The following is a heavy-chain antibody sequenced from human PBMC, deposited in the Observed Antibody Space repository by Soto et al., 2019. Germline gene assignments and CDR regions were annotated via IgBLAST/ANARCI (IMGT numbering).Heavy chain of an antibody. V-gene: IGHV4-31*03. Sequence: SETLSLTCTVCVGSITTGGSYWSWIRQHPGKGLEWIGNIYHSGNTYYNPSLKSRLTISVDTSKNHFSLMVDSVTAADTAVYYCARARFQVLYGKPYFDSWGQGTLVTV. CDR3: ARARFQVLYGKPYFDS. J-gene: IGHJ4*02. D-gene: IGHD2-2*02. CDR1: VGSITTGGSY. CDR2: IYHSGNT.